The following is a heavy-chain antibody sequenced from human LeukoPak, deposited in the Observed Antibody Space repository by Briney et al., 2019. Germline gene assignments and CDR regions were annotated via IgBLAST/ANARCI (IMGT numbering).Heavy chain of an antibody. CDR2: ISSSSSYI. V-gene: IGHV3-21*01. Sequence: PGGSLRLSCAASGFTFSSYSMNWVRQAPRKGLEWVSSISSSSSYIYYADSVKGRFTISRDNAKNSLYLQMNSLRAEDTAVYYCAREYSVPKQNRFGELIVWGQGTLVTVSS. CDR3: AREYSVPKQNRFGELIV. D-gene: IGHD3-10*01. CDR1: GFTFSSYS. J-gene: IGHJ4*02.